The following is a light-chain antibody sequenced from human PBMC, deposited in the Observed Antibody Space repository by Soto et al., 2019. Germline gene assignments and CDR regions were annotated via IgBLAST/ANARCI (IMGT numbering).Light chain of an antibody. CDR3: SSYTSSSTRV. CDR2: EVS. J-gene: IGLJ3*02. Sequence: QSALTQPASVSVSPGQSITISCTGTSSDVGGYNYVSWYQQHPGKAPKLMISEVSNRPSGVSNRFSGSKSGNTASLTISGLQAEDEADYYCSSYTSSSTRVFGGGTQLTVL. CDR1: SSDVGGYNY. V-gene: IGLV2-14*01.